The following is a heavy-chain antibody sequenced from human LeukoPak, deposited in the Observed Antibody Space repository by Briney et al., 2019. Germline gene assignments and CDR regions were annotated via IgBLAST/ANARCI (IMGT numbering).Heavy chain of an antibody. CDR1: GFTFSAYS. CDR2: ISSGSRTI. V-gene: IGHV3-48*01. D-gene: IGHD1-20*01. J-gene: IGHJ4*02. Sequence: GGSLRLSCAASGFTFSAYSMNWVRQAPGKGLEWVSYISSGSRTIYYADSVRGRFTMSRNNAKNSLYLQMNSLRAEDTAVYYCARESITGHRDFDYWGQGTLVTVSS. CDR3: ARESITGHRDFDY.